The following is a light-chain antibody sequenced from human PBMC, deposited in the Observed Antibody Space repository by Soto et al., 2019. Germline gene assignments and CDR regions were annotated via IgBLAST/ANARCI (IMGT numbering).Light chain of an antibody. CDR1: STNVGYYYF. CDR2: DDI. Sequence: QSALTQPRSVSGSPGQSVTISCTGTSTNVGYYYFVSWYQQHPGKAPKLMIYDDIERPSGVPDRFSASKSGSTAFLTISGLHVGDEADYFCCSYAGSYVWLFGGGTKLTVL. V-gene: IGLV2-11*01. J-gene: IGLJ3*02. CDR3: CSYAGSYVWL.